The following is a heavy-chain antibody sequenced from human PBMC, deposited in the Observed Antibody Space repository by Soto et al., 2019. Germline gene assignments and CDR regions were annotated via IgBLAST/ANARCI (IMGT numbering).Heavy chain of an antibody. CDR3: ARDPTMIVVGSYYFDY. D-gene: IGHD3-22*01. J-gene: IGHJ4*02. Sequence: GGSLRLSCAASGFTFSSYAMHWVRQAPGKGLEWVAVISYDGSNKYYADSVKGRFTISRDNSKNTLYLQMNSLRAEDTAVYYCARDPTMIVVGSYYFDYWGQGTLVTVSS. CDR1: GFTFSSYA. CDR2: ISYDGSNK. V-gene: IGHV3-30-3*01.